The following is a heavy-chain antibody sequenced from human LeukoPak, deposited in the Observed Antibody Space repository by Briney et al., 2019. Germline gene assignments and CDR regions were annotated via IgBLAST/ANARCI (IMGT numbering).Heavy chain of an antibody. Sequence: ASVRVSCKASGYTFNNYDINWVRQAPGQGLEWVGIINPSGGSTNYAQKFQGRVTMTRDTSTSTVYMELSSLRSEDTAVYYCARGRYSSAWPENDYWGQGTLVTVSS. V-gene: IGHV1-46*02. CDR1: GYTFNNYD. D-gene: IGHD6-25*01. J-gene: IGHJ4*02. CDR3: ARGRYSSAWPENDY. CDR2: INPSGGST.